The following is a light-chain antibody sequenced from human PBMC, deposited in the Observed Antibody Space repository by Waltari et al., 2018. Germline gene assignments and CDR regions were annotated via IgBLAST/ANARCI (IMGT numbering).Light chain of an antibody. J-gene: IGLJ1*01. Sequence: QSMLTQPPSVSGTPGQSVTISCSGSRSNIGSHTVNWFQQLPGPAPRLLIYEIDRRPSGVPDRFSASSSGPSASLAISGLQSEDEADYYCGAWDSTLRGYVLGSGTLVSVL. CDR2: EID. V-gene: IGLV1-44*01. CDR3: GAWDSTLRGYV. CDR1: RSNIGSHT.